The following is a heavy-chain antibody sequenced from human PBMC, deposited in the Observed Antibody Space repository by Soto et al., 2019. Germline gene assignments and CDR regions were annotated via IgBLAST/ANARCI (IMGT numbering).Heavy chain of an antibody. CDR1: GFIVSRNY. V-gene: IGHV3-53*01. J-gene: IGHJ4*02. D-gene: IGHD2-8*02. CDR3: TKASRAYEPTGLFFDS. Sequence: PGGSLRLSCAASGFIVSRNYMYWVRQAPGKGLEWVSVIDGGGYTYYADSVKDRFSISRDNSRNTLFLLMNNLRADDSAMYYCTKASRAYEPTGLFFDSWGQGTLVTVSS. CDR2: IDGGGYT.